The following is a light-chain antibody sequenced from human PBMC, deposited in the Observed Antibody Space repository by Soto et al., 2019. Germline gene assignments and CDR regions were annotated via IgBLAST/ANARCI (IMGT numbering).Light chain of an antibody. CDR2: LNSDGSH. V-gene: IGLV4-69*01. J-gene: IGLJ1*01. CDR3: QTWGTGIQV. Sequence: QSVLTQSPSASASLGASVKLTCTLSSGHSSYAIAWHQQQPEKGPRYLMKLNSDGSHSKGDGIPDRFSGSSSGAERYLTISSLQSEDEADCYCQTWGTGIQVFGTGTKVTVL. CDR1: SGHSSYA.